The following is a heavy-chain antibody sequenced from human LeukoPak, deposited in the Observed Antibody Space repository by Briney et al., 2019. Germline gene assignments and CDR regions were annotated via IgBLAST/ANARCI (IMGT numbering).Heavy chain of an antibody. Sequence: SGGSLRLSCAASGFTFSSYAMSWVRQAPGKGLEWVSAISGSGGSTYYADSVKGRFTISRDNSKNTLYLQMNSLRAEDTAVYYCAKEITYYYGSGSSNWGQGTLVTVSS. V-gene: IGHV3-23*01. D-gene: IGHD3-10*01. CDR1: GFTFSSYA. J-gene: IGHJ4*02. CDR3: AKEITYYYGSGSSN. CDR2: ISGSGGST.